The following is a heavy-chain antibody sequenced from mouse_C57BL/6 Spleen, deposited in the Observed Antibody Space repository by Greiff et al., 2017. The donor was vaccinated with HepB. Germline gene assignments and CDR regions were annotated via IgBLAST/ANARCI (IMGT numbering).Heavy chain of an antibody. J-gene: IGHJ2*01. D-gene: IGHD1-1*01. Sequence: EVMLVESGGGLVKPGGSLKLSCAASGFTFSDYGMHWVRQAPEKGLEWVAYISSGSSTIYYADTVKGRFTISRDNAKNTLFLQMTSLRSEDTAMYYCAMNYVKNFDYWGQGTTLTVSS. V-gene: IGHV5-17*01. CDR3: AMNYVKNFDY. CDR1: GFTFSDYG. CDR2: ISSGSSTI.